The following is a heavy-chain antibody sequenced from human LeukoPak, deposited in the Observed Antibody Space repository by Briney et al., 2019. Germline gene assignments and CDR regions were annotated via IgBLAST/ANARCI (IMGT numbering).Heavy chain of an antibody. Sequence: ASVKVSCKASGYAFTGYYMHWVRQAPGQGLEWMGWINPNSGGTNYAQKLQGRVTMTRDTSISTAYMELSRLRSDDTAVYYCARDDPSIVRGVIIELFDYWGQGTLVTVSS. CDR3: ARDDPSIVRGVIIELFDY. CDR1: GYAFTGYY. CDR2: INPNSGGT. V-gene: IGHV1-2*02. J-gene: IGHJ4*02. D-gene: IGHD3-10*01.